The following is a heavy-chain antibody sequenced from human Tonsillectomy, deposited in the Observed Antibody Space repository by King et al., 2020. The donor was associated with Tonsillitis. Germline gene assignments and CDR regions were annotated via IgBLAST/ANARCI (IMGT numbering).Heavy chain of an antibody. Sequence: QLVQSGAEVKKPGASVKVSCKASGYTFISYGISWVRQAPGQGLEWMGWINSYNGNTKYAQKLQGRLTMTTDTSTSTAYMDLRSLRSEDTAVYYCARDSGYDWFGVDYWGQGTLVTVSS. D-gene: IGHD5-12*01. CDR1: GYTFISYG. J-gene: IGHJ4*02. CDR3: ARDSGYDWFGVDY. CDR2: INSYNGNT. V-gene: IGHV1-18*04.